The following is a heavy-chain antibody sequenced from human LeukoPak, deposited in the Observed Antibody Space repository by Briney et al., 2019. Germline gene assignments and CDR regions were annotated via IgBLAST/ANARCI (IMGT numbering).Heavy chain of an antibody. CDR3: ARGEIQLWPDAFDI. CDR1: GFTFSSYG. CDR2: TRYDESNN. Sequence: GGSLRLSCAASGFTFSSYGMHWVRQAPGKGLEWVAFTRYDESNNYYADSVKGRFTISRDNSKNTLYLQMNSLRDEDTAVYYCARGEIQLWPDAFDIWGQGTMVTVSS. D-gene: IGHD5-18*01. J-gene: IGHJ3*02. V-gene: IGHV3-30*02.